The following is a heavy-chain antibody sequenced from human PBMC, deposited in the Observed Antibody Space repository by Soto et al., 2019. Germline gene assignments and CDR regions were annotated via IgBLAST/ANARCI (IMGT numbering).Heavy chain of an antibody. CDR1: GATFNTYT. V-gene: IGHV1-69*08. CDR3: ARIPRYSYPTSDPLDN. CDR2: ILPIMGSV. J-gene: IGHJ4*02. Sequence: GASVKVSCKASGATFNTYTFSWVRQAPGQGLEWMGSILPIMGSVNYAHDFRGRLSITADPSTTTAYMELTSLTSHDTAIYYCARIPRYSYPTSDPLDNWGQGTLVTVSS. D-gene: IGHD2-15*01.